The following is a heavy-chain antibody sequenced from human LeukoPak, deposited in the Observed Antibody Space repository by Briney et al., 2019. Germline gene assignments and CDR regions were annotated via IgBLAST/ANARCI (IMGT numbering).Heavy chain of an antibody. CDR3: ARDRPTRIELGTDY. CDR2: ISSSSSYI. Sequence: GGSLRLSCAASGFTFSSYSMNWVRQAPGKGLEWVSSISSSSSYIYYADSVKGRFTISRDNAKNSLYLQMNSLRAEDTAVYYCARDRPTRIELGTDYWGQGTLVTVSS. D-gene: IGHD7-27*01. V-gene: IGHV3-21*01. J-gene: IGHJ4*02. CDR1: GFTFSSYS.